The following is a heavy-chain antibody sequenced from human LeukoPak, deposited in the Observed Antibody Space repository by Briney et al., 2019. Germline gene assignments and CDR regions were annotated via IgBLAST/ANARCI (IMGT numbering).Heavy chain of an antibody. V-gene: IGHV4-59*12. Sequence: SETLSLTCTVSGGSISSYYWSWVRQPPGKGLEWIGCIFSSGSTNYNPSLKSRVTMSVDTSRKQFSLKLTSVTAADTAIYYCGKTDIYFNPIDYWGPGSLVTVSS. CDR2: IFSSGST. CDR1: GGSISSYY. J-gene: IGHJ4*02. D-gene: IGHD3-9*01. CDR3: GKTDIYFNPIDY.